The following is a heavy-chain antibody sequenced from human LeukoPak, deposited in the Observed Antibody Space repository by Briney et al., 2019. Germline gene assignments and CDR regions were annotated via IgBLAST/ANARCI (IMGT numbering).Heavy chain of an antibody. D-gene: IGHD3-3*01. CDR2: ISAYNGNT. Sequence: ASVKVSCKASGYTFTSYGISWVGQAPGQGLEWMGWISAYNGNTNYAQKLQGRVTMTTDTSTSTAYMELRSLRSDNTAVYYCARRSGLAPYYYYGMDVWGQGTTVTVSS. V-gene: IGHV1-18*01. J-gene: IGHJ6*02. CDR1: GYTFTSYG. CDR3: ARRSGLAPYYYYGMDV.